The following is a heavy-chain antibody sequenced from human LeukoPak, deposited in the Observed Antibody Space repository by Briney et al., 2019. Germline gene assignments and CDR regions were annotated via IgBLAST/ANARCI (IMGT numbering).Heavy chain of an antibody. J-gene: IGHJ4*02. CDR1: GYIFTTYG. CDR3: ARDFFHGHCSGLSCFLLDY. Sequence: PEASVXXSCKAXGYIFTTYGISWVRQAPGQGVEWMGWISILYGETKYAQKLQGRLTMNTDTYTNKAYMEVRRLRPDDTAIYYCARDFFHGHCSGLSCFLLDYWGQGSLVTVSS. CDR2: ISILYGET. D-gene: IGHD2-15*01. V-gene: IGHV1-18*01.